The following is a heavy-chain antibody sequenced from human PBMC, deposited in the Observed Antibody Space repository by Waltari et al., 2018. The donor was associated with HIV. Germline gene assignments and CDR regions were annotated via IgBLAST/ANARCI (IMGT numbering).Heavy chain of an antibody. CDR3: ARVFRGTVNYFDSRLGH. V-gene: IGHV1-2*02. J-gene: IGHJ5*02. Sequence: QVQLVQSGAEVKKPGASVKVSCKASGYTFSDYYMHWVRQAPGQGLEWMGWINPNSGGTSDAGKFQCRVTMTRDTSISTAYMELSRLRFDDTAVYYCARVFRGTVNYFDSRLGHWGQGTLVTVSS. CDR2: INPNSGGT. D-gene: IGHD3-22*01. CDR1: GYTFSDYY.